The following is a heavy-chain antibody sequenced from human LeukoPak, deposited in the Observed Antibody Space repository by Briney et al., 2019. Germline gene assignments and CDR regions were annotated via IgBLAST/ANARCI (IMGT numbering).Heavy chain of an antibody. V-gene: IGHV4-39*01. D-gene: IGHD6-13*01. CDR1: GASFSSSTYY. J-gene: IGHJ4*02. Sequence: SETLSLTCTVSGASFSSSTYYWGWIRQPPGKGLEWIGSIYYSGSTYYNPSLKSRITMSVDTSKNQFSLKLSSVTAADTAVYYCARHAGGIAAAGTRPFDYWGQGTLVTVSS. CDR2: IYYSGST. CDR3: ARHAGGIAAAGTRPFDY.